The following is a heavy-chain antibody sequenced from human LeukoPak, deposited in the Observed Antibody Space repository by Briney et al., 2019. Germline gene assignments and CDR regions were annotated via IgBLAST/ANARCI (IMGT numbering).Heavy chain of an antibody. Sequence: SVTVSCKASGGTFSSYAISWVRQAPGQGLEWMGGIIPIFGTANYAQKFQGRVTITADESTSTAYMELSSLRSEDTAVYYCAATPYDSSGYYPYYYYGMDVWGQGTTVTVSS. CDR2: IIPIFGTA. D-gene: IGHD3-22*01. CDR3: AATPYDSSGYYPYYYYGMDV. CDR1: GGTFSSYA. J-gene: IGHJ6*02. V-gene: IGHV1-69*13.